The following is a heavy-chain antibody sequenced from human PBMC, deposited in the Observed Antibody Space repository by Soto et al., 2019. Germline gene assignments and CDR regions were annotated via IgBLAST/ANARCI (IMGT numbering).Heavy chain of an antibody. J-gene: IGHJ3*02. CDR2: IYYSGST. V-gene: IGHV4-31*03. CDR3: ARDSLHGDPVWGDAFDI. Sequence: QVQLQESGPGLVKPSQTLSLTCTVSGGSISSGGYYWSWIRQHPGKGLEWIGYIYYSGSTYYNPSLKTRVTISVDTSKNQFSLKLSSVTAADTAVYYCARDSLHGDPVWGDAFDIWGQGTMVTVSS. D-gene: IGHD4-17*01. CDR1: GGSISSGGYY.